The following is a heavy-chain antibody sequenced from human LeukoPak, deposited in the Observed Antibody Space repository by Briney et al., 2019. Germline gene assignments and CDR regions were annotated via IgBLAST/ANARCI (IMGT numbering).Heavy chain of an antibody. J-gene: IGHJ4*02. Sequence: GGSLRLSCAASGFTFSNYAMTWVRQAPGKGLQWVSGISRSGVSTNYADSVKGRFTISRDNSKNTLYLQMNSLRAEDTAVYYCAKDPLSHIVVVTAAIPEATGSYYWGQGTLVTVSS. CDR2: ISRSGVST. CDR1: GFTFSNYA. D-gene: IGHD2-21*02. CDR3: AKDPLSHIVVVTAAIPEATGSYY. V-gene: IGHV3-23*01.